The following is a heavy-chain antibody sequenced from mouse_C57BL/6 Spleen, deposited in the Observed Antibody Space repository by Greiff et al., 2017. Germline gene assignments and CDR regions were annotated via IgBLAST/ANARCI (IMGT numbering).Heavy chain of an antibody. J-gene: IGHJ1*03. V-gene: IGHV1-7*01. D-gene: IGHD1-1*01. CDR3: ARGSSSHWYVEV. Sequence: VQLQESGAELAKPGASVKLSCKASGYTFTSYWMHWVKQRPGQGLEWIGYINPSSGYTKYNQKFKDKATLTADKSSGTAYMQLSSLTYEDSAGYYGARGSSSHWYVEVWGTGTTVTVCS. CDR2: INPSSGYT. CDR1: GYTFTSYW.